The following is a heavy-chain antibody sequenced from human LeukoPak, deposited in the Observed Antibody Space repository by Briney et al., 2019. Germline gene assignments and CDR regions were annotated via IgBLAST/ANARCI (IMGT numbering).Heavy chain of an antibody. CDR2: IYHSGST. J-gene: IGHJ3*02. D-gene: IGHD2-2*01. V-gene: IGHV4-38-2*02. CDR3: ASYCSSTSCFASDAFDI. Sequence: SETLSLTCTVSGYSISSVYYWGWIRQPPRKGLEWIGSIYHSGSTYYNPSPKSRVTISVDTSKNQFSLKLSSVTAADTAVYYCASYCSSTSCFASDAFDIWGQGTMVTVSS. CDR1: GYSISSVYY.